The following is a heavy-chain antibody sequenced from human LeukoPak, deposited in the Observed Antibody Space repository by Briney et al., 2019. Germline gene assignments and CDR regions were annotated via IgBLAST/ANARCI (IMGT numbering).Heavy chain of an antibody. CDR1: GGSISTYY. CDR2: INYRGNT. J-gene: IGHJ4*02. CDR3: AREQPAAIGVAARAFDY. V-gene: IGHV4-59*01. D-gene: IGHD2-2*01. Sequence: SETLSLTCAVSGGSISTYYWNWIRQPPGKRLEWLADINYRGNTNYNPSLESRATISIDTSKNKFSLKLDSVTAADTAVYYCAREQPAAIGVAARAFDYWGQGTLVTVSS.